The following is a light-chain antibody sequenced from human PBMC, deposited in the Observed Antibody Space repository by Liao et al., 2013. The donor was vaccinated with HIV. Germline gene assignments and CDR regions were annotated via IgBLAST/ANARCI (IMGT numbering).Light chain of an antibody. V-gene: IGLV3-1*01. J-gene: IGLJ3*02. CDR1: KLGDKY. Sequence: SYELTQPPSVSVSPGQTASITCSGDKLGDKYACWYQQKPGQAPVLVIYFNSDRPSGIPERISGSNSGNTATLTISRVEAGDEADYYCHIWDSSSDPLWVFGGGTSLTVL. CDR2: FNS. CDR3: HIWDSSSDPLWV.